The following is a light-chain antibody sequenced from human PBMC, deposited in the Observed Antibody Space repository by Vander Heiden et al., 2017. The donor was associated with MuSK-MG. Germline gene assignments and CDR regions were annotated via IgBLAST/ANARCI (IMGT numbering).Light chain of an antibody. Sequence: ASQSVSSNLAWYQQRPGQAPGLLIYDASTRATGIPARFSGSGSGTEFTLTISSLQSEDFAVYYCQQYNNWPLTLGGGTKVEIK. V-gene: IGKV3-15*01. CDR3: QQYNNWPLT. CDR1: QSVSSN. J-gene: IGKJ4*01. CDR2: DAS.